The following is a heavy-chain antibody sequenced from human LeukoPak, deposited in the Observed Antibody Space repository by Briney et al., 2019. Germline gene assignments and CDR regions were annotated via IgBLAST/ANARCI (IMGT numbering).Heavy chain of an antibody. CDR3: ARETTIPPYYFDY. CDR1: GYTFTTYD. D-gene: IGHD3-9*01. Sequence: ASVKVSCKASGYTFTTYDIIWVRQATGQGLKWMGWMNPNSGNTGYAQKLQGRVTMTRDTSISTAYMELSSLRSEDTAVYFCARETTIPPYYFDYWGLGTPVIVSS. V-gene: IGHV1-8*01. J-gene: IGHJ4*02. CDR2: MNPNSGNT.